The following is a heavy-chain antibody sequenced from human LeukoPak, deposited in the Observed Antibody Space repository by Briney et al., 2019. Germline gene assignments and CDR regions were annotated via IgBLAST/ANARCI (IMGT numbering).Heavy chain of an antibody. CDR1: RYTFTDSF. J-gene: IGHJ4*02. CDR2: MNGNSGVT. D-gene: IGHD7-27*01. Sequence: GASVKVSCEASRYTFTDSFIHWVRQAPGQGPEWMGRMNGNSGVTMYAQTLQDRVTMTRDTSISTAYMELSRLTSDDTAVYYCARDLSSTSNWEFDYWGQGTLVTVSS. V-gene: IGHV1-2*06. CDR3: ARDLSSTSNWEFDY.